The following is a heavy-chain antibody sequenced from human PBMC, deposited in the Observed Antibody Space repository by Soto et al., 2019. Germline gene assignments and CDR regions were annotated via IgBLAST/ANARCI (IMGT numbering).Heavy chain of an antibody. D-gene: IGHD2-21*02. CDR2: FYYSGST. J-gene: IGHJ5*02. CDR1: GGSISSSSYY. CDR3: ARHNRVTVVTKPNWFDP. V-gene: IGHV4-39*01. Sequence: SETLSLTCTVSGGSISSSSYYWGWIRQPPGKGLEWIGSFYYSGSTYYNPSLKSRVTISVDTSKNQFSLKLSSVTAADTAVYYCARHNRVTVVTKPNWFDPWGQGTLVTVSS.